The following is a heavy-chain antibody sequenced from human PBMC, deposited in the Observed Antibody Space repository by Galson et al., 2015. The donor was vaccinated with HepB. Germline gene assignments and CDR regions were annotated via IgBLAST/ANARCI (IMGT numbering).Heavy chain of an antibody. CDR3: ARGSTMVWGVTGYFDL. V-gene: IGHV1-69*13. J-gene: IGHJ2*01. Sequence: SVKVSCKASGGTFSSYAISWVRQAPGQGLEWMGVIIPIYGTANYAQKFQGRVTITADESTSTAYMELSSLRAEDTAVYYCARGSTMVWGVTGYFDLWGRGTLFTVSS. CDR2: IIPIYGTA. CDR1: GGTFSSYA. D-gene: IGHD3-10*01.